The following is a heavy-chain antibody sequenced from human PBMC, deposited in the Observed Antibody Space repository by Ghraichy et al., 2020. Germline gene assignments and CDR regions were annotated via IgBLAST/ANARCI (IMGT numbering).Heavy chain of an antibody. CDR3: ARGALSQNPFQH. J-gene: IGHJ1*01. V-gene: IGHV4-30-2*05. CDR1: GGSISSGGYS. D-gene: IGHD3-9*01. Sequence: SETLSLTCAVSGGSISSGGYSWSWIRQPPGKGLEWIGYIYHSGSTYYNPSLKSRVTISVDTSKNQFSLKLSSVTAADTAVYYCARGALSQNPFQHWGQGTLVTVSS. CDR2: IYHSGST.